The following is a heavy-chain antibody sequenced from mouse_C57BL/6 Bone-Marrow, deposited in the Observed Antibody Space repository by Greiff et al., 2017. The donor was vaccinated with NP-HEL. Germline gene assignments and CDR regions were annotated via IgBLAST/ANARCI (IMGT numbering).Heavy chain of an antibody. Sequence: QVQLQQSGPGLVAPSQSLSITCTVSGFSLTSYGVDWVRQSPGKGLEWLGVIWGVGSTNYNSALKSRLSISKDNSKSQVFLKMNSLQTDDTAMYYCAREGAGYDRGYAMDYWGQGTSVTVSS. CDR2: IWGVGST. D-gene: IGHD2-2*01. CDR3: AREGAGYDRGYAMDY. V-gene: IGHV2-6*01. J-gene: IGHJ4*01. CDR1: GFSLTSYG.